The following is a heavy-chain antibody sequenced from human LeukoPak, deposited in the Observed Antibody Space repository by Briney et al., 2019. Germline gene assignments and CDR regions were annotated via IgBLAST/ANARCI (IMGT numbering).Heavy chain of an antibody. CDR3: ARPRQYDFWSGYHPGYYFDY. Sequence: GGSLRLSCAASGFTFSSYGMHWVRQAPGKGLEWVAFIRYDGSNKYYADSVKGRFTISRDNSKNTLYLQMNSLRAEDTAVYYCARPRQYDFWSGYHPGYYFDYWGQGTLVTVSS. J-gene: IGHJ4*02. V-gene: IGHV3-30*02. CDR2: IRYDGSNK. D-gene: IGHD3-3*01. CDR1: GFTFSSYG.